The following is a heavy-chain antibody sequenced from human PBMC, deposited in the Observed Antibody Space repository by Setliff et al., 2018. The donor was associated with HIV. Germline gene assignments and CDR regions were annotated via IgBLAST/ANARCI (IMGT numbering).Heavy chain of an antibody. V-gene: IGHV3-72*01. J-gene: IGHJ4*02. CDR3: ARARYSSGYYVSFDY. D-gene: IGHD6-19*01. CDR1: GLGFTTAW. Sequence: PGGSLRLSCAATGLGFTTAWMSWVRQAPGKGLEWVGRTRNKANSYTTEYAASVKGRISISRDDSKNSVYLQMNSLKTEDTAVYYCARARYSSGYYVSFDYWGQGTLVTVSS. CDR2: TRNKANSYTT.